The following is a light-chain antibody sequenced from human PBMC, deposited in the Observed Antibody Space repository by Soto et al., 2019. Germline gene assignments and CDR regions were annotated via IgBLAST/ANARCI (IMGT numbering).Light chain of an antibody. V-gene: IGKV3-11*01. J-gene: IGKJ5*01. CDR2: DAS. CDR1: QSVRSS. Sequence: IVLTQSPGTLSLSPGERATLSCRASQSVRSSLAWYHHKPGEAPRLLISDASIRAAGIPDRFSGRGSGTDFTLTISSLEPEDFAVYYCQQRSNWQITFGQGTRLEIK. CDR3: QQRSNWQIT.